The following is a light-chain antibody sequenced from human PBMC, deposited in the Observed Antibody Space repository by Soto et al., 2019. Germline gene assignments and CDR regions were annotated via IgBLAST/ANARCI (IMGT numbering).Light chain of an antibody. CDR2: AAS. CDR3: QQSYSTPRT. V-gene: IGKV1-39*01. Sequence: DIPMTQSPSSLSASVGDRVTITCRASQSISSYLHWYQQKPGNAPKLLIYAASSLQSGVPSRFSGSGSGTDFTLTISSLQPEDFATYYCQQSYSTPRTFGQGTKVEIK. CDR1: QSISSY. J-gene: IGKJ1*01.